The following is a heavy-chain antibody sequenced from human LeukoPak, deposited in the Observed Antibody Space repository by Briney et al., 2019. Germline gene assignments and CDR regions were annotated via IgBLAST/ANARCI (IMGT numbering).Heavy chain of an antibody. CDR2: INAGNGNT. Sequence: KSGGSLRLSCAASGFTFSSYGMHWVRQAPGQRLEWMGWINAGNGNTKYSQKFQGRVTITGDTSASTAYMELSSLRSEDTAVYYCAREGDYGFDYWGQGTLVTVSS. CDR3: AREGDYGFDY. V-gene: IGHV1-3*01. J-gene: IGHJ4*02. CDR1: GFTFSSYG. D-gene: IGHD4-17*01.